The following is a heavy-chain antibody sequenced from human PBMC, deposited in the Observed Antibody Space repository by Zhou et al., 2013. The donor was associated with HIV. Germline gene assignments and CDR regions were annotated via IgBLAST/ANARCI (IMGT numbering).Heavy chain of an antibody. CDR1: GGTFSSSA. CDR3: AREYYYDSIGYYYEDL. J-gene: IGHJ4*02. Sequence: QVHLVQSGAEVKKPGSSVKVSCKASGGTFSSSAISWVRQAPGQGLEWMGRIIPIVGTANYAQKFQGRVTIIADESTSTAYMELSSLRSDDTAVYYCAREYYYDSIGYYYEDLWGQGTLVTVSS. CDR2: IIPIVGTA. V-gene: IGHV1-69*18. D-gene: IGHD3-22*01.